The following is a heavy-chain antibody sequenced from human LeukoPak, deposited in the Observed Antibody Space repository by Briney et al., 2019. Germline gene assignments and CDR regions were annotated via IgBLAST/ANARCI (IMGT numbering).Heavy chain of an antibody. D-gene: IGHD1-7*01. CDR2: IYYSGST. CDR3: ARDNWNYGSSMDV. V-gene: IGHV4-59*01. J-gene: IGHJ6*02. CDR1: GGSISSYY. Sequence: SETLSLTCSVSGGSISSYYWSWLRQPPGKGLEWIGYIYYSGSTNYNPSLKSRVTISVDTSKNQFSLKLSSVTAADTAVYYCARDNWNYGSSMDVWGQGTTVTVSS.